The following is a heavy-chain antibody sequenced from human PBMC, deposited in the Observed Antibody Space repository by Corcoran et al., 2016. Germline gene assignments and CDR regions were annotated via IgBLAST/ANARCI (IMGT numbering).Heavy chain of an antibody. CDR1: GGSISSSSYF. V-gene: IGHV4-39*07. CDR2: FYYSGNT. D-gene: IGHD6-6*01. CDR3: AREGSEYGSRSTVGEPFES. J-gene: IGHJ3*02. Sequence: QMQLQESGPGLVKPSETLSLTCTVSGGSISSSSYFWGWIRQPPGKGLEWIGSFYYSGNTYYNPSLKSRVTISIDTSKNQFSLTLSSGSASDTAVYCCAREGSEYGSRSTVGEPFESWGQGTMVTVSS.